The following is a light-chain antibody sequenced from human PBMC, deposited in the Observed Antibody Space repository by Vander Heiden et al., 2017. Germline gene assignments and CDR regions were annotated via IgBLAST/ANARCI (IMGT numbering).Light chain of an antibody. CDR3: VLYMGSGISL. J-gene: IGLJ2*01. V-gene: IGLV8-61*01. CDR1: SGSVSTSYY. CDR2: NTN. Sequence: QTVVTQEPSFSVSPGGTVTLTCALSSGSVSTSYYPSWYQQTPGQAPRTVIYNTNPRSSGVPDRFSGSILGNKAALTITGAQADDESDYYCVLYMGSGISLFGGGTKLTVL.